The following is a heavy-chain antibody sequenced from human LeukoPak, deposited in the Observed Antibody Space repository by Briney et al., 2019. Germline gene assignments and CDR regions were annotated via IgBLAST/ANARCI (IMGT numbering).Heavy chain of an antibody. CDR2: IWYDGSNK. Sequence: GGSLRLSCAASGFTFSSYGMHWVRQAPGKGLEWVAVIWYDGSNKYYADSVKGRFTISRDNSKNTLYLQMNSLRAEDTAVYYCARDPHSGYEFDYWGQGTLVTVSS. D-gene: IGHD5-12*01. CDR3: ARDPHSGYEFDY. V-gene: IGHV3-33*01. CDR1: GFTFSSYG. J-gene: IGHJ4*02.